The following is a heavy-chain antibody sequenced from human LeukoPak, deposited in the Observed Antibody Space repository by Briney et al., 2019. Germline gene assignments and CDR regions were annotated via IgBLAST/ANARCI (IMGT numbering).Heavy chain of an antibody. CDR1: GFTFSSYA. CDR2: INGGGAGT. V-gene: IGHV3-23*01. Sequence: GGSLXLSCAASGFTFSSYAMSWVRQGPGEGLEWVSSINGGGAGTYYSDSVKGRFTISRDNSENTLYLQMDSLRAEDTAIYYCATERDSSWTFDSWGQGTLVTVSS. J-gene: IGHJ4*02. CDR3: ATERDSSWTFDS. D-gene: IGHD6-13*01.